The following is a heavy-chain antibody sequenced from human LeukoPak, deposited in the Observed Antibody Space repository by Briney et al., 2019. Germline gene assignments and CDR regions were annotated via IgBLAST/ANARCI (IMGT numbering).Heavy chain of an antibody. D-gene: IGHD2-15*01. V-gene: IGHV4-4*08. J-gene: IGHJ5*02. CDR2: IYTSGST. Sequence: SETLSLTCTVSGGSISSYYWSWIRQPPGKGLEWIGYIYTSGSTNYNPSLKSRVTMSVDTSKNQFSLKLSSVTAADTAVYYCAREGPYCSGGSCYHWFDPWGQGTLVTVSS. CDR3: AREGPYCSGGSCYHWFDP. CDR1: GGSISSYY.